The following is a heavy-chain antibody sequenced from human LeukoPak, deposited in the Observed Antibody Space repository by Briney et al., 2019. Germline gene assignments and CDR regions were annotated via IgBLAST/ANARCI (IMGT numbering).Heavy chain of an antibody. J-gene: IGHJ6*02. CDR2: IYYSGST. CDR3: ARVPATPPLYYYYGMDV. D-gene: IGHD6-25*01. Sequence: PSETLSLTCTVSGGSISRYYWSWIRQPPGKGLEWIGYIYYSGSTNYNPSLKSRVTISVDTSKNQFSLKLSSVTAADTAVYYCARVPATPPLYYYYGMDVWGQGTTVTVSS. CDR1: GGSISRYY. V-gene: IGHV4-59*01.